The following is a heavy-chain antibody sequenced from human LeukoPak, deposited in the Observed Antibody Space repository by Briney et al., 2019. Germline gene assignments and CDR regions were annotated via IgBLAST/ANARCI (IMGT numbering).Heavy chain of an antibody. CDR3: ARGRVFYYGSGSYWGY. CDR1: GGSFSGYY. D-gene: IGHD3-10*01. CDR2: INHSGST. Sequence: SETLSLTCAVYGGSFSGYYWSWIRQPPGKGLEWIGEINHSGSTNYNPSLKSRVTISVDTSKNQFSLKLSSVTAADTAVYYCARGRVFYYGSGSYWGYWGQGTLVTVSS. J-gene: IGHJ4*02. V-gene: IGHV4-34*01.